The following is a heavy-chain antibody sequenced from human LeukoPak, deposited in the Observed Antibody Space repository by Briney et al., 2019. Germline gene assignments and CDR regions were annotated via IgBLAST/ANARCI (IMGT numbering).Heavy chain of an antibody. J-gene: IGHJ5*02. Sequence: SQTLSLTCTVSGGSISSGDYYWSWIRQPPGKGLEWIGYIYYSGSTYYNPSLKSRVTISVDTSKNQFSLKLSSVTAADTAVYYCARECSSSPRSWFDPWGQGTLVTVSS. D-gene: IGHD6-6*01. CDR2: IYYSGST. V-gene: IGHV4-30-4*08. CDR3: ARECSSSPRSWFDP. CDR1: GGSISSGDYY.